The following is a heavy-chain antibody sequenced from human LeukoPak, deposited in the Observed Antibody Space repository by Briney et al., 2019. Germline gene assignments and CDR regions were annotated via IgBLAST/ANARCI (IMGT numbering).Heavy chain of an antibody. CDR1: GFTFSSYA. D-gene: IGHD6-19*01. Sequence: GGSLRLSCAASGFTFSSYAMSWVRQAPGKGLEWVSAISGSGGSTYYADSVKGRFTISRDNSKNTLYLQMNSLRAEHTAVYYCAGRYSSGWYGYYFDYWGQGTLVTVSS. V-gene: IGHV3-23*01. CDR2: ISGSGGST. CDR3: AGRYSSGWYGYYFDY. J-gene: IGHJ4*02.